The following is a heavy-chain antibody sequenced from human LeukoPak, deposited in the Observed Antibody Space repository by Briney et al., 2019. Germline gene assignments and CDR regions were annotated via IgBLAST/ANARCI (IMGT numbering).Heavy chain of an antibody. V-gene: IGHV4-59*08. D-gene: IGHD5-24*01. Sequence: SETLSLTCTVSGGSISTYYWTWIRQPPGKGLEWIGYIHNSVTNSKPSLKSRVTISVDTSKNQSSLKLSAVTAADTAVYYCARGARAGYNLEPFDYWGQGTLVTVSS. CDR2: IHNSVT. CDR3: ARGARAGYNLEPFDY. CDR1: GGSISTYY. J-gene: IGHJ4*02.